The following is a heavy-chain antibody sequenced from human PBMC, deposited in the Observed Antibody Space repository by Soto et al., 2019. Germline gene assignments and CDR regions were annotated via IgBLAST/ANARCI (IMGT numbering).Heavy chain of an antibody. CDR1: GFTFSSFE. D-gene: IGHD4-17*01. J-gene: IGHJ4*02. CDR2: ISDSGRTM. CDR3: ARSTVTSD. Sequence: SLRLSCAASGFTFSSFEMIWVRQAPGKGLEWISYISDSGRTMYYADSVKGRFTISRDNAKNSLYLQMNSLRVEDTALYYCARSTVTSDWGQGTLVTVSS. V-gene: IGHV3-48*03.